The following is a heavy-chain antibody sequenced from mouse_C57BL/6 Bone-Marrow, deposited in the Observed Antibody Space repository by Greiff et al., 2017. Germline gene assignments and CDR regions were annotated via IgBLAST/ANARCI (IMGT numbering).Heavy chain of an antibody. CDR1: GFTFSSYA. Sequence: EVKLMESGEGLVKPGGSLKLSCAASGFTFSSYAMSWVRQTPEKRLEWVAYISSGGDYIYYADTVKGRFTISRDNARNTLYLQMSSLKSEDTAMYYCTRDPSNTYDGYYGFAYWGQGTLVTVSA. D-gene: IGHD2-3*01. J-gene: IGHJ3*01. CDR2: ISSGGDYI. CDR3: TRDPSNTYDGYYGFAY. V-gene: IGHV5-9-1*02.